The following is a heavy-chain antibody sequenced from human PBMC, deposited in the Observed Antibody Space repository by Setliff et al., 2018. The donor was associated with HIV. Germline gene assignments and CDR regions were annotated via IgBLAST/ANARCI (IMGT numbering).Heavy chain of an antibody. D-gene: IGHD3-22*01. Sequence: SETLSLTCTVSGGSINNDIYFWTWIRQHPGKGLEWIGYIYYSGNTYYHPSLKGRVTLSVDTSKNQLSLKLSSVTAADTAVYYCARGRSRYYYDGSGYYVDYWGQGTLVTVSS. CDR2: IYYSGNT. V-gene: IGHV4-30-4*02. CDR3: ARGRSRYYYDGSGYYVDY. CDR1: GGSINNDIYF. J-gene: IGHJ4*02.